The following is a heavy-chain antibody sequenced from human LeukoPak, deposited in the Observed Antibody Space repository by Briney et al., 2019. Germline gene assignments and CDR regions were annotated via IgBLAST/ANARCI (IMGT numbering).Heavy chain of an antibody. CDR1: GGTFSSYA. CDR3: ATPRGRIRYSYGYDAFDI. V-gene: IGHV1-69*05. J-gene: IGHJ3*02. Sequence: ASVEVSCKASGGTFSSYAISWVRQAPGQRLEWMGGIIPFFGTAHYAQKLRGRVTMTTDTSTSTAYMELRSLRSDDTAVYYCATPRGRIRYSYGYDAFDIWGQGTMVTVSS. CDR2: IIPFFGTA. D-gene: IGHD5-18*01.